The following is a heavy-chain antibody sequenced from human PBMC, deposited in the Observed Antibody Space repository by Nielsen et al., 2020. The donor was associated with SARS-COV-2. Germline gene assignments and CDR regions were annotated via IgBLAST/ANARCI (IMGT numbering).Heavy chain of an antibody. CDR2: IRYDGSNK. Sequence: GGSLRLSCAASGFTFSSYGMHWVRQAPGKGLEWVAFIRYDGSNKYYADSVKGRFTISRDNSKNTLYLQMNSLRAEDTAVYYCARDMKPYRDGYSVPGGYWGQGTLVTVSS. CDR1: GFTFSSYG. V-gene: IGHV3-30*02. J-gene: IGHJ4*02. CDR3: ARDMKPYRDGYSVPGGY. D-gene: IGHD5-24*01.